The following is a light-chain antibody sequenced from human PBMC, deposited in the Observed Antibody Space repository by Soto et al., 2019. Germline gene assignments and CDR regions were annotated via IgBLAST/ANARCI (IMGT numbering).Light chain of an antibody. V-gene: IGLV2-8*01. Sequence: QSALTQPPSASGSPGQSVTISCTGTSSDVGGYNYVSWYQRHPGKAPKLMIYEVSKRPSGVPDRFSGSKSGNTASLTVSGLQAEDEADYFCSSYAGSNSHVVFGGGTKLTVL. J-gene: IGLJ2*01. CDR2: EVS. CDR3: SSYAGSNSHVV. CDR1: SSDVGGYNY.